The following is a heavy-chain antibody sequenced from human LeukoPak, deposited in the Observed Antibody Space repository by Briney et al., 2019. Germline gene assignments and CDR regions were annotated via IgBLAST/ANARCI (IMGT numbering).Heavy chain of an antibody. D-gene: IGHD3-22*01. CDR3: ARSGSYYYDSSGYYFDY. CDR2: ISSSSSYI. Sequence: GGSLRLSCAASGFTFSSYSMNWVRQAPGKGLEWVSSISSSSSYIYYADSVKGRFTIPRDNAKNSLYLQMNSLRAEDTAVYYCARSGSYYYDSSGYYFDYWGQGTLVTVSS. J-gene: IGHJ4*02. V-gene: IGHV3-21*01. CDR1: GFTFSSYS.